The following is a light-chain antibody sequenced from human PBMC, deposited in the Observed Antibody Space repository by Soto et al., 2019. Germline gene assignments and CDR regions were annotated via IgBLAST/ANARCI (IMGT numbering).Light chain of an antibody. Sequence: SYELTQPPSVSVAPGKTAKITSGGNNIGSKSVHWYQQKPGQAPVLVIYYDSARPSGIPERFSGSNSGNTATLSIGRVEAGDEADYYCPVWDTSSNHVVFGGGTKLTVL. V-gene: IGLV3-21*04. CDR2: YDS. CDR1: NIGSKS. J-gene: IGLJ2*01. CDR3: PVWDTSSNHVV.